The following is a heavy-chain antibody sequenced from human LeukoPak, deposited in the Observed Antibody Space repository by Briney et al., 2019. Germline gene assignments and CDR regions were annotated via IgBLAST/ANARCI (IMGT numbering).Heavy chain of an antibody. Sequence: ASVRVSCKASGYTFTSYSINWVRQATGQGLEWMGWMNPNSSNTGYAQKFQGRVTMTRNTSISTAYMELSSLRSEDTAVYYCARGYPVYGMDVWGQGTTVTVSS. V-gene: IGHV1-8*02. CDR1: GYTFTSYS. CDR2: MNPNSSNT. CDR3: ARGYPVYGMDV. J-gene: IGHJ6*02.